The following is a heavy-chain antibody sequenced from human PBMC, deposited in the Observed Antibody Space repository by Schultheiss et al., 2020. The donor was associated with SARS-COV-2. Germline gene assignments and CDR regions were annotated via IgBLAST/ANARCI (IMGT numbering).Heavy chain of an antibody. CDR3: AKDGYYYDSSGSENFDY. CDR2: ISDSGGST. D-gene: IGHD3-22*01. Sequence: GASLKISCAASGFTFRSYAMSWVRQAPGKGLEWVSAISDSGGSTYYADSVKGRFTISRDNSKNTLYLQMNSLRAEDTAVYYCAKDGYYYDSSGSENFDYWGHGTLVTVSS. J-gene: IGHJ4*01. V-gene: IGHV3-23*01. CDR1: GFTFRSYA.